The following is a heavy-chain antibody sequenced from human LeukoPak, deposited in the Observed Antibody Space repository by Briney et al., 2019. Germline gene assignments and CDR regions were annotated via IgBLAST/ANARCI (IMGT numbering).Heavy chain of an antibody. Sequence: GGSLRLSCAASGFTFSSYAMSWVRQAPGKGLEWVSAISGSGGSTYYADSVKGRFTISRDNSKNTLYLQMNSLRAEDTGVYYCAKDGASYGDYEDYWGQGTLVTVSS. V-gene: IGHV3-23*01. CDR2: ISGSGGST. CDR3: AKDGASYGDYEDY. CDR1: GFTFSSYA. J-gene: IGHJ4*02. D-gene: IGHD4-17*01.